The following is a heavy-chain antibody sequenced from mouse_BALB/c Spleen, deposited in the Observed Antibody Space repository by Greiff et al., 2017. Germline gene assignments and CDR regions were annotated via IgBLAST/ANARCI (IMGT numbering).Heavy chain of an antibody. CDR2: IYPGDGDT. D-gene: IGHD2-3*01. CDR3: ARDGYLDY. J-gene: IGHJ2*01. V-gene: IGHV1-80*01. Sequence: VKLQESGAELVRPGSSVKISCKASGYAFSSYWMNWVKQRPGQGLEWIGQIYPGDGDTNYNGKFKGKATLTADKSSSTAYMQLSSLTSEDSAVYFCARDGYLDYWGQGTTLTVSS. CDR1: GYAFSSYW.